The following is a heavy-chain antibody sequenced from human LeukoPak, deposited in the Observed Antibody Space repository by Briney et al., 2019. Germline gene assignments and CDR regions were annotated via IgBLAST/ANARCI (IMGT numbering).Heavy chain of an antibody. CDR3: AKKGGVVVPAAMVYYYYYYMDV. CDR2: ISGSGGST. D-gene: IGHD2-2*01. V-gene: IGHV3-23*01. J-gene: IGHJ6*03. CDR1: GFTFSSYG. Sequence: GGTLRLSCAASGFTFSSYGMSWVRQAPGKGLEWVSAISGSGGSTYYADSVKGRFTISRDNSKNTLYLQMNSLRAEDTAVYYCAKKGGVVVPAAMVYYYYYYMDVWGKGTTVTVSS.